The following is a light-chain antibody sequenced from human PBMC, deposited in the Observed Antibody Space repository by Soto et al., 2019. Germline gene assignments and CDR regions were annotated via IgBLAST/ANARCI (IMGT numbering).Light chain of an antibody. CDR2: DAS. CDR1: QSVSSSY. V-gene: IGKV3D-20*01. J-gene: IGKJ4*01. CDR3: QQYGSSLLT. Sequence: EIVLTQSQSTLSLSPGERATLSCGASQSVSSSYLAWYQQKPGQAPRLLIYDASSRATGIPDRFSGSGSGTDLTLTISRLEPEDFAVYYCQQYGSSLLTFGGGTKVEIK.